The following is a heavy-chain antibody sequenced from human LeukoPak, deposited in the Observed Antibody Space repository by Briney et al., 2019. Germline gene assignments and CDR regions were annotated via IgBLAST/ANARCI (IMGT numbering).Heavy chain of an antibody. CDR2: INSDGSTT. Sequence: GGSLRLSCAASGFTFSSYWMHWVRQAPGKGLVWVSRINSDGSTTTYADSVEGRFTISRDNAKNTLYLQMNSLRDEDTAVYYCARGVAAAGTTLDYWGQGTLVTVSS. V-gene: IGHV3-74*01. J-gene: IGHJ4*02. CDR1: GFTFSSYW. CDR3: ARGVAAAGTTLDY. D-gene: IGHD6-13*01.